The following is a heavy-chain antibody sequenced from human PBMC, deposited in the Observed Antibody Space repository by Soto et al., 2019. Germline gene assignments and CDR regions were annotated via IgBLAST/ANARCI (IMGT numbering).Heavy chain of an antibody. CDR2: IIPILGIA. CDR3: ARTLGYCSSTSCYGLGVPEYYYYMDV. D-gene: IGHD2-2*03. V-gene: IGHV1-69*02. Sequence: GASVKVSCKASGGTFSSYTISWVRQAPGQGLEWMGRIIPILGIANYTQKFQGRVTITADKSTSTAYMELSSLRSEDTAVYYCARTLGYCSSTSCYGLGVPEYYYYMDVWGKGTTVTVSS. CDR1: GGTFSSYT. J-gene: IGHJ6*03.